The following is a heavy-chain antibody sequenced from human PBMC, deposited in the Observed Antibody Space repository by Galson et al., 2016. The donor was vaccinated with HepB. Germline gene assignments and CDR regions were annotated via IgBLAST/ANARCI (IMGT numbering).Heavy chain of an antibody. CDR3: ALALRRMTVAGRGEWFES. Sequence: PALVKPTQTLTLTCTFSGFSLSTSGVGVGWIRQPPGKALEWLALIYWDDDKPYSPSLKSRLTITKDTSKNQVVLTMTNMDPVDTGTYYCALALRRMTVAGRGEWFESGGQGTLVTVSS. CDR2: IYWDDDK. V-gene: IGHV2-5*02. D-gene: IGHD6-19*01. J-gene: IGHJ5*01. CDR1: GFSLSTSGVG.